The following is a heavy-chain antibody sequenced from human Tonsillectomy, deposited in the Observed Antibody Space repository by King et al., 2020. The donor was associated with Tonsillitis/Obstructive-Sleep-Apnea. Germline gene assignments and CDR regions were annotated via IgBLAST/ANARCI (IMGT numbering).Heavy chain of an antibody. CDR3: ARQSYSISSAAWFDP. CDR2: IDPSDSHT. Sequence: VQLVESGAEVKKPGESLRISCKGSGYSFTSYWISWVRQMPGKGLEWMGRIDPSDSHTHYSPAFQGHVTISADKSISTAYLQWSSLKASDTDMYYCARQSYSISSAAWFDPWGQGTLVTVSS. V-gene: IGHV5-10-1*01. CDR1: GYSFTSYW. J-gene: IGHJ5*02. D-gene: IGHD6-6*01.